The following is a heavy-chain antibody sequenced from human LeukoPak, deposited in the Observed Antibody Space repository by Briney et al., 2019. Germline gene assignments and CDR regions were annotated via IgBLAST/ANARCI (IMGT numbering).Heavy chain of an antibody. J-gene: IGHJ3*02. V-gene: IGHV4-30-4*08. CDR1: GGSISSGDYY. D-gene: IGHD2-2*02. Sequence: SQTLSLTCTVSGGSISSGDYYWSWIRQPPGKGLEWIGYIYYSGSTYYNPSLKSRVTISVDTSKNQFSLKLSSVTAADTAVYYCARLPDTRYCSSTSCYTAAVTAFDIWGQETMVTVSS. CDR3: ARLPDTRYCSSTSCYTAAVTAFDI. CDR2: IYYSGST.